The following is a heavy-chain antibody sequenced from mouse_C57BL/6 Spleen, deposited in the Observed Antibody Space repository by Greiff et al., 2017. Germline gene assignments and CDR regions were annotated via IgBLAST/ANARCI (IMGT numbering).Heavy chain of an antibody. CDR1: GYTFTDYY. D-gene: IGHD3-2*01. CDR3: ARRWTAHFDY. Sequence: VQLQQSGPELVKPGASVKISCKASGYTFTDYYMNWVKQSHGQSLEWIGDINPNNGGTSYNQKFKGKATLTVDKSYSTAYMELRSLTSEDSAVYYCARRWTAHFDYRGQGTTLTVST. J-gene: IGHJ2*01. CDR2: INPNNGGT. V-gene: IGHV1-26*01.